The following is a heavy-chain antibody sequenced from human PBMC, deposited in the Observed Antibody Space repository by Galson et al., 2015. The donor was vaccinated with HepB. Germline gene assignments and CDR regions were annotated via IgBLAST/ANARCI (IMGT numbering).Heavy chain of an antibody. CDR3: ARDPDASSSWYYWYFDL. D-gene: IGHD6-13*01. V-gene: IGHV3-23*01. CDR1: GFTFSNSA. CDR2: ISGGGGST. Sequence: SLRLSCAASGFTFSNSAMSWVRQAPGKGLGWVSAISGGGGSTYYADSVKGRFTASRDNSKNTLYLQMNSLRAEDTAVYHCARDPDASSSWYYWYFDLWGRGTLVTVSS. J-gene: IGHJ2*01.